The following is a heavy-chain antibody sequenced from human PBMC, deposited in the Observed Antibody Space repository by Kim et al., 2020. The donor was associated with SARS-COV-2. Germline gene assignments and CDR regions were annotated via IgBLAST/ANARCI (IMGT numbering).Heavy chain of an antibody. CDR3: ARYMVRGVITQDNWFDP. J-gene: IGHJ5*02. V-gene: IGHV4-59*01. CDR2: IYYSGST. Sequence: SETLSLTCTVSGGSISSYYWSWIRQPPGKGLEWIGYIYYSGSTNYNPSLKSRVTISVDTSKNQFSLKLSSVTAADTAVYYCARYMVRGVITQDNWFDPWGQETLVNVSS. D-gene: IGHD3-10*01. CDR1: GGSISSYY.